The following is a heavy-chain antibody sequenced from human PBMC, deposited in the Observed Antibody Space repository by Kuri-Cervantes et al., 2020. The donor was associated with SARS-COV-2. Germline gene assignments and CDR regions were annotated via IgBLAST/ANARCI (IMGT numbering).Heavy chain of an antibody. J-gene: IGHJ4*02. CDR2: MNPNSGNT. CDR3: ARTDLMLTAPDY. CDR1: GGTFSSYA. V-gene: IGHV1-8*02. Sequence: ASVKVSCKASGGTFSSYAISWVRQAPGQGLEWMGWMNPNSGNTGYAQKFQGRVTMTRNTSISTAYMELSSLRSEDTAVYYCARTDLMLTAPDYWGQGTLVTVSS. D-gene: IGHD1-14*01.